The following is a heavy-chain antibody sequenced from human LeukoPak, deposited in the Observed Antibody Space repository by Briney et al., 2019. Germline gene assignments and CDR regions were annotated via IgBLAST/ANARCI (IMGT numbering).Heavy chain of an antibody. J-gene: IGHJ6*02. Sequence: ASVKVSCKASGYTFTSYDINWVRQATGQGLEWMGWMNPNSGNTGYAQKFQGRVTMTRNTSISTAYVELSSLRSEDTAVYYCARDSAVLYYYYGMDVWGQGTTVTVSS. CDR2: MNPNSGNT. V-gene: IGHV1-8*01. CDR1: GYTFTSYD. CDR3: ARDSAVLYYYYGMDV. D-gene: IGHD2-8*01.